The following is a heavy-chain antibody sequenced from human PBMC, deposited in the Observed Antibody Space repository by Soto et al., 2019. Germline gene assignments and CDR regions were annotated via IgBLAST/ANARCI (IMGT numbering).Heavy chain of an antibody. V-gene: IGHV4-59*01. D-gene: IGHD2-21*01. J-gene: IGHJ4*02. CDR1: GGSISSYY. CDR2: VHYSEST. Sequence: SETLSLTCTVSGGSISSYYWSWIRQPPGKGLEWIGYVHYSESTSYNPSLKSRVTISADTSKNQLSLKLSSVTTADTAVYFCARASYCGANCYYYFDYWGQGILVTVSS. CDR3: ARASYCGANCYYYFDY.